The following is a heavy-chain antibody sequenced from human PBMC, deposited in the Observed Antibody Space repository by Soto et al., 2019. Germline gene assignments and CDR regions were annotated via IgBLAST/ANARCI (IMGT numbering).Heavy chain of an antibody. J-gene: IGHJ4*02. CDR1: GFTFSSYW. Sequence: EVQLVESGGGLVQPGESLRLSCAASGFTFSSYWMHWVRQAPGKGLVWVSRINSDGSSTSYAGSVKGRFTISRDNAKNTLYLQMSGLGAEDTDVYYCVRTSLVVAAATREDYWGQGTLVTVSS. CDR3: VRTSLVVAAATREDY. D-gene: IGHD2-15*01. CDR2: INSDGSST. V-gene: IGHV3-74*01.